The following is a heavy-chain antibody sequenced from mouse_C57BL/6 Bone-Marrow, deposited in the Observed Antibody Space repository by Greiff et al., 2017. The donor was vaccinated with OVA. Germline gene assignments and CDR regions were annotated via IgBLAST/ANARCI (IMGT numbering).Heavy chain of an antibody. CDR2: FAPEHGDT. Sequence: VQLQQSGAELVRPGASVKLSCTASGFNFTDDYMHWVKQRPEQGLEWIGRFAPEHGDTEYASKFQGKATITADTSSNTAYLQLSSLTSEDTAVYYCTIHYYGSSSDYWGQGTTLTVSS. CDR1: GFNFTDDY. D-gene: IGHD1-1*01. CDR3: TIHYYGSSSDY. J-gene: IGHJ2*01. V-gene: IGHV14-4*01.